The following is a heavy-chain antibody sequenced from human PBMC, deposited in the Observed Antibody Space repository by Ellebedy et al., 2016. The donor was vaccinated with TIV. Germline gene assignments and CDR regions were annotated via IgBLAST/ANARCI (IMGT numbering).Heavy chain of an antibody. D-gene: IGHD6-19*01. J-gene: IGHJ4*02. Sequence: SETLSLTCGVYGGSFSGYYWSWVRQPPGKGLEWIGEVNQSGRTNYHPSLKSRVTISVDTSKNQFSLRLSPVTAADTVVYYCAEGRSGWYYFDYWGQGTLVTVSS. CDR1: GGSFSGYY. CDR3: AEGRSGWYYFDY. V-gene: IGHV4-34*01. CDR2: VNQSGRT.